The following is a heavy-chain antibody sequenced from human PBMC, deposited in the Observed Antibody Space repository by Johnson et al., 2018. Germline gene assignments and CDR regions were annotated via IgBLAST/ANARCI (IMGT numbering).Heavy chain of an antibody. V-gene: IGHV1-3*01. J-gene: IGHJ3*02. Sequence: QVQLVQSGAEVKKPGASVKVSCKASGYTFTSYAMHWVRQAPGQRLEWMGWINAGNGNTKYSQKFQDRVTITRDTSASTAHMEPSSLNSEDTAVYYCARDWAYTGCDAFDIWGQGTMVTVSS. CDR3: ARDWAYTGCDAFDI. CDR1: GYTFTSYA. D-gene: IGHD2-21*01. CDR2: INAGNGNT.